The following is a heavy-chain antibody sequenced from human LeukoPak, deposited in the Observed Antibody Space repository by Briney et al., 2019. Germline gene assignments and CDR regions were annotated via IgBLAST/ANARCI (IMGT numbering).Heavy chain of an antibody. CDR2: ISYGGSNK. V-gene: IGHV3-30-3*01. D-gene: IGHD1-26*01. CDR1: GFTFSSHA. Sequence: GGSLRLSCAASGFTFSSHAMHWVRQAPGKGLEWVAVISYGGSNKYYADSVKGRFTISRDNSKNTLYLQMNSLRAEDTAVYYCAREGSYFPGDYFDYWGQGTLVTVSS. CDR3: AREGSYFPGDYFDY. J-gene: IGHJ4*02.